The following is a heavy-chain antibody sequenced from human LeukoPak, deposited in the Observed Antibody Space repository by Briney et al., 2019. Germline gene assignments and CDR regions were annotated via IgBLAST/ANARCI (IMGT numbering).Heavy chain of an antibody. Sequence: PGGSLRHSCAASGFTLSSYAMSWVRQAPGKGLEWVSTINGRCGGTYYADSVKLRFSISRDNSKNTLYLQMNSLRAEDTAVYYCAKVLYQEDYWGQGTLVTVSS. V-gene: IGHV3-23*01. D-gene: IGHD2-2*02. CDR3: AKVLYQEDY. J-gene: IGHJ4*02. CDR2: INGRCGGT. CDR1: GFTLSSYA.